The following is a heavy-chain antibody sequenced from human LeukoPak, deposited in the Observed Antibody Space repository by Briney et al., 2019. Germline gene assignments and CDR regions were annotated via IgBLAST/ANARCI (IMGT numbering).Heavy chain of an antibody. CDR2: IYYSGST. V-gene: IGHV4-59*01. CDR3: ARYGSSSWYRPHSLRWDWFDP. D-gene: IGHD6-13*01. CDR1: GGSISSYY. Sequence: SETLSLTCTVSGGSISSYYWSWIQQPPGKGLGWIGYIYYSGSTNYNPSLKSRVTISVDTSKNQFSLKLSSVTAADTAVYYCARYGSSSWYRPHSLRWDWFDPWGQGTLVTVSS. J-gene: IGHJ5*02.